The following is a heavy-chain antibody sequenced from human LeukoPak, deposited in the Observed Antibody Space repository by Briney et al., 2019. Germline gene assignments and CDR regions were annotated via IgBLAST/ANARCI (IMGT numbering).Heavy chain of an antibody. D-gene: IGHD1-1*01. CDR3: ARCTWAAPRFDY. CDR1: GYTFTGYY. CDR2: INPNSGGT. J-gene: IGHJ4*02. V-gene: IGHV1-2*02. Sequence: GASVKVSCKASGYTFTGYYMRWVRQAPGQGLEWMGWINPNSGGTNYAQKFQGRVTMTRDTSISTAYMELSRLRSDDTAVYYCARCTWAAPRFDYWGQGTLVTVSS.